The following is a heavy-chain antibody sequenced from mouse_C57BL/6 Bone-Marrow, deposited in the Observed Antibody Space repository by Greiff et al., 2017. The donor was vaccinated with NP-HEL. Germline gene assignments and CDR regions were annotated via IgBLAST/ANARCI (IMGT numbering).Heavy chain of an antibody. CDR2: IHPNSGST. CDR1: GYTFTSYW. V-gene: IGHV1-64*01. J-gene: IGHJ4*01. D-gene: IGHD1-1*01. Sequence: QVQLQQPGAELVKPGASVKLSCKASGYTFTSYWMHWVKQRPGQGLEWIGMIHPNSGSTNYNEKFKSKATLTVDKSSSTAYMQLSTLTSEDSAVYYCASPYYGSPPWYWGKGTSVTVSS. CDR3: ASPYYGSPPWY.